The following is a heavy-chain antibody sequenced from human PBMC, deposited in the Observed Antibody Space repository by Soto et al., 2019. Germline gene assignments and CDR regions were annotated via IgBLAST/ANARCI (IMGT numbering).Heavy chain of an antibody. D-gene: IGHD3-10*01. CDR2: MNANGGNT. V-gene: IGHV1-8*01. Sequence: ASVKVCCEASGYTVTSYNINGVLEATGQGLGWMGWMNANGGNTGYAQKFQGRVTMTRNTSISTAYMELSSLRSEDTAVYYCAAGYYGSGSYYNPIDYYYYGMDVWGQGPTVTVSS. CDR3: AAGYYGSGSYYNPIDYYYYGMDV. CDR1: GYTVTSYN. J-gene: IGHJ6*02.